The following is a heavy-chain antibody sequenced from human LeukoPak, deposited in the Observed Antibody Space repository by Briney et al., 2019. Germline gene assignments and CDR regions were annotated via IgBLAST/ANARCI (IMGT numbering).Heavy chain of an antibody. Sequence: SETLSLTCAVYGGSFSGYYWSWIRQPPGKGLEWIGEINHSGSTNYNPSLKSRVTISVDTSKNQFSLKLSSVTAADTAVYYCARGVGVYTAVAGTSAFDIWGQGTMVTVSS. CDR3: ARGVGVYTAVAGTSAFDI. V-gene: IGHV4-34*01. CDR2: INHSGST. J-gene: IGHJ3*02. D-gene: IGHD6-19*01. CDR1: GGSFSGYY.